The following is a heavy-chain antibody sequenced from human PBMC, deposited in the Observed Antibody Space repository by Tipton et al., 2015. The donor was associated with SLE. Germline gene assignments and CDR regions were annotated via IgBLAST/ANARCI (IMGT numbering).Heavy chain of an antibody. V-gene: IGHV1-46*01. CDR3: ATGGTGTTPPFDY. J-gene: IGHJ4*02. CDR2: INPSGGST. CDR1: GYTFTSYY. D-gene: IGHD1-1*01. Sequence: SGPEVKKPGASVKVSCKASGYTFTSYYMHWVRQAPGQGLEWMGIINPSGGSTRYAQNFQGRVSMTRDTSTSTVYMELSSLRSEDTAVYYCATGGTGTTPPFDYWGQGTLVTVSS.